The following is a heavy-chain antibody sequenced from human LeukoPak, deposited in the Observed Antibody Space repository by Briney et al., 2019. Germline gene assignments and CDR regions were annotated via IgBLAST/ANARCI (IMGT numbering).Heavy chain of an antibody. D-gene: IGHD6-19*01. CDR3: AKERGVAVAVIDY. Sequence: GGSLRLSCAASGFTLSSYAMSWVRQGPGKGLEWVSAISVSGNTYHADSVKGRFTISRDSSKNTLYLQMDSLRAEDTAVYYCAKERGVAVAVIDYWGQGTLVTVSS. CDR1: GFTLSSYA. J-gene: IGHJ4*02. V-gene: IGHV3-23*01. CDR2: ISVSGNT.